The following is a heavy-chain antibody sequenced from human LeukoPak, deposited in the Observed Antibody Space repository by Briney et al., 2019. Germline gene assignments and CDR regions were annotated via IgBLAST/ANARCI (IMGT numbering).Heavy chain of an antibody. J-gene: IGHJ6*02. CDR2: TSASVAST. Sequence: GGSLRLSCAASGFTFSSYGMSWVRQAPGNGLEWVSATSASVASTYYADSVKGRFTISRDNSKNTLYLQMNSLRAEDTAVYYCARTNYYDGSGYQGPGTFYYAMDVWGQGTTVTVSS. V-gene: IGHV3-23*01. CDR3: ARTNYYDGSGYQGPGTFYYAMDV. D-gene: IGHD3-22*01. CDR1: GFTFSSYG.